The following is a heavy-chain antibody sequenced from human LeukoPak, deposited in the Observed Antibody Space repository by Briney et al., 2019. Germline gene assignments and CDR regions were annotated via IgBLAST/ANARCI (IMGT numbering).Heavy chain of an antibody. J-gene: IGHJ4*02. CDR3: ARTALGYGGYSGYDGYYFDY. V-gene: IGHV4-39*07. CDR2: IYYVGST. Sequence: SETLSLTCTVSGGSISSSSYYWGWIRQPPGKGLEWIGSIYYVGSTYYNPSLKSRVTISVDTSKNQFSLKLSSVTAADTAVYYCARTALGYGGYSGYDGYYFDYWGQGTLVTVSS. D-gene: IGHD5-12*01. CDR1: GGSISSSSYY.